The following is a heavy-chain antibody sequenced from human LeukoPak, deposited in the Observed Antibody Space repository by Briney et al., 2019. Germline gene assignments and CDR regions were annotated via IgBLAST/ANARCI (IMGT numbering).Heavy chain of an antibody. CDR3: TRVGAATTRDY. D-gene: IGHD1-26*01. Sequence: GGSLRLSCAVSGFTFSDYWMHWVRQTPGKGLVWVSRISTDGSTTTYADSVKGRFTISRDNAKNRLYLQMNSLRAEDTALYYCTRVGAATTRDYWGQGTLVTVSS. CDR1: GFTFSDYW. V-gene: IGHV3-74*01. CDR2: ISTDGSTT. J-gene: IGHJ4*02.